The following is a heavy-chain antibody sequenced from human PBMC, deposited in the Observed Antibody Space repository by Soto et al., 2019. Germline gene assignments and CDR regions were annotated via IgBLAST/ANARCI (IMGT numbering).Heavy chain of an antibody. D-gene: IGHD6-19*01. CDR3: ARGKSSGPLYYFDT. CDR1: NGSFSDYF. Sequence: PSETLSLTCGVYNGSFSDYFWNWIRQPPGKGLEWIGEIKESGFATYNPSLKRRVTMSVDTANNQFSLKVTSVTAADTAVYYCARGKSSGPLYYFDTWGQGTLVTVS. CDR2: IKESGFA. V-gene: IGHV4-34*01. J-gene: IGHJ4*02.